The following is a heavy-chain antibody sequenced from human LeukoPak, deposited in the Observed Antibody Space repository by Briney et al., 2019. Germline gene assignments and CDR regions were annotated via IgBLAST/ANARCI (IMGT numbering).Heavy chain of an antibody. J-gene: IGHJ4*02. V-gene: IGHV3-30-3*01. CDR3: ASLIVGATGPIDY. CDR2: ISYGGSNK. CDR1: GFTFSSYD. Sequence: GGSVRLSCAAYGFTFSSYDMHWVRQAPGKGLEGVADISYGGSNKYYADHVKGGFTISRDISKNTLYLQMNSLRAEDTAVYYCASLIVGATGPIDYGGQGTLVTVSS. D-gene: IGHD1-26*01.